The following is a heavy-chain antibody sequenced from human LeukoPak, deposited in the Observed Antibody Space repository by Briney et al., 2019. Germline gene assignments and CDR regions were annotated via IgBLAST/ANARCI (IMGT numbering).Heavy chain of an antibody. CDR1: GASISSYY. V-gene: IGHV4-59*01. CDR3: ASGPYPAAGTDHQFDY. J-gene: IGHJ4*02. D-gene: IGHD6-13*01. CDR2: IFYSGST. Sequence: SETLSLTCTVSGASISSYYWSWIRQPPGKGLEWIGYIFYSGSTLYNPSLQSRVTISVDTSKNQFSLRLTSVTAADTAVYYCASGPYPAAGTDHQFDYWGQGTLVSVSS.